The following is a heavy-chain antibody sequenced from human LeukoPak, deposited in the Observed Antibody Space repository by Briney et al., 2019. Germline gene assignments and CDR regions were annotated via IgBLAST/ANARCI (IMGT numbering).Heavy chain of an antibody. Sequence: GGSLRLSCAGAGFTFSNYGMHWVRQAPGKGLEWVAVISYEGRTTYYADSVKGRFTISRDNSRNTLFLQMDSLRPEDTAVYYCARRHYYGSGNYKGNGMDVWGQGTTVTVSS. CDR3: ARRHYYGSGNYKGNGMDV. CDR2: ISYEGRTT. V-gene: IGHV3-30*03. J-gene: IGHJ6*02. CDR1: GFTFSNYG. D-gene: IGHD3-10*01.